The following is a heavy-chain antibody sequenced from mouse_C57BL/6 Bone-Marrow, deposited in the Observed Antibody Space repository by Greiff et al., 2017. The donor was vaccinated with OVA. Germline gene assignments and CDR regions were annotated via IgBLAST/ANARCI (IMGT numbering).Heavy chain of an antibody. CDR2: ISSGGSYT. D-gene: IGHD1-1*01. CDR3: ARHGDYGSFFDY. CDR1: GFTFSSYG. Sequence: EVQRVESGGDLVKPGGSLKLSCAASGFTFSSYGMSWVRQTPDKRLEWVATISSGGSYTYYPDSVKGRFTFSRDNAKNTLYLQMSSLKSEDTAVDYCARHGDYGSFFDYWGQGTTLTVSS. V-gene: IGHV5-6*01. J-gene: IGHJ2*01.